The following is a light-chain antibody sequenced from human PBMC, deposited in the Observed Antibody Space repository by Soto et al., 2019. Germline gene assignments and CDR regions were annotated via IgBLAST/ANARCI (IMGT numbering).Light chain of an antibody. V-gene: IGKV1-39*01. CDR3: QQSYTSPHS. Sequence: DIQMTQSPSSLSASVGDRVTITCRASQSISSYLNWYQQKPGKAPNLLIYTASNLESGVPSRLRGSASGTHFTLTISSLQPEDFATYYCQQSYTSPHSFGQGTKLEIK. J-gene: IGKJ2*01. CDR1: QSISSY. CDR2: TAS.